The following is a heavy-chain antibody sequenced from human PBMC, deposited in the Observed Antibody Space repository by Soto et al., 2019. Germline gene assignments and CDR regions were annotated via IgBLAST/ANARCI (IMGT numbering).Heavy chain of an antibody. CDR3: ASQTGRLRPSVY. V-gene: IGHV4-59*08. D-gene: IGHD4-17*01. J-gene: IGHJ4*02. Sequence: LETLSLTCTVSGGSISSYYWSWIRQPPGKGLEWIGYIYYSGSTNYNPSLKSRVTISVDTSKNQFSLKLSSVTAADTAVYYCASQTGRLRPSVYWGQGTLVTVSS. CDR2: IYYSGST. CDR1: GGSISSYY.